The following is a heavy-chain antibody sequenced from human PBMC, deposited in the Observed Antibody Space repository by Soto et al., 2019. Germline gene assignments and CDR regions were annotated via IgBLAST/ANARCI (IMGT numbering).Heavy chain of an antibody. D-gene: IGHD1-26*01. Sequence: SQTLSLTCAISGDSVSSNSVAWSCIVHSPSRGLEWLGRTYYKSKWYNDYAVSVKSRITINPDTSKNQFSLQLNSVTPEDTAVYYCARDTPAKGSYFDYWGQGTLVTVSS. CDR2: TYYKSKWYN. CDR3: ARDTPAKGSYFDY. CDR1: GDSVSSNSVA. J-gene: IGHJ4*02. V-gene: IGHV6-1*01.